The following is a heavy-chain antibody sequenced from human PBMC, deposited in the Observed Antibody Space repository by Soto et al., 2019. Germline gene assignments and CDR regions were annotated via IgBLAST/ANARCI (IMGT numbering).Heavy chain of an antibody. CDR2: INAGNGNT. J-gene: IGHJ5*02. D-gene: IGHD6-6*01. Sequence: ASVKVSCKASGYTFTSYAMHWVRQAPGQRLEWMGWINAGNGNTKYSQKFQGRVTITRDTSASTAYMELSSLRSEDTAVYHRARVLVSSSQHNWFDPWGQGTLVTVSS. CDR3: ARVLVSSSQHNWFDP. V-gene: IGHV1-3*01. CDR1: GYTFTSYA.